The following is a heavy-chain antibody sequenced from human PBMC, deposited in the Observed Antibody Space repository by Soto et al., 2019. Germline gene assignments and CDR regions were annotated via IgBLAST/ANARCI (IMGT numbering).Heavy chain of an antibody. V-gene: IGHV3-23*01. J-gene: IGHJ4*02. CDR2: ISGSGGST. CDR3: AKDPGSGSYLCPKTTTPCPFDY. D-gene: IGHD1-26*01. Sequence: GGSLRLSCAASGFTFSSYAMSWVRQAPGKGLEWVSAISGSGGSTYYADSVKGRFTISRDNSKNTLYLQMNSLRAEDTAVYYCAKDPGSGSYLCPKTTTPCPFDYWGQGTLVTVSS. CDR1: GFTFSSYA.